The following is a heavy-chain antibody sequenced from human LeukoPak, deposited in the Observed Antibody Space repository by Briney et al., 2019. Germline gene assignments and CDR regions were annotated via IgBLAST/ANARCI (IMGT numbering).Heavy chain of an antibody. Sequence: GGSLRLSCAASGFTFSSYAMSWVRQAPGKGLEWVSAISGSGGSTYYADSVKGRFTISRDNSKNTLYLQMNSLRAEDTAVYYCAKWGYGSGSYSGFQHWGQGTLVTASS. CDR2: ISGSGGST. CDR1: GFTFSSYA. CDR3: AKWGYGSGSYSGFQH. D-gene: IGHD3-10*01. J-gene: IGHJ1*01. V-gene: IGHV3-23*01.